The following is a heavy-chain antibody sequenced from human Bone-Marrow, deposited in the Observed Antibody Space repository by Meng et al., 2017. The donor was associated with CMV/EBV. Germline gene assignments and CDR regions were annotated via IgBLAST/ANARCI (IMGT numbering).Heavy chain of an antibody. D-gene: IGHD3-3*01. Sequence: GGSLRLSCAASGFTLSNFEMHWVRQAPGKGLEWISYISSSGDRTLNAESVRGRFRTSRDNAKSSIYLEMESLRVEDTAIYYWARGFTTDYWGQGTLGTVS. V-gene: IGHV3-48*03. CDR1: GFTLSNFE. CDR2: ISSSGDRT. CDR3: ARGFTTDY. J-gene: IGHJ4*02.